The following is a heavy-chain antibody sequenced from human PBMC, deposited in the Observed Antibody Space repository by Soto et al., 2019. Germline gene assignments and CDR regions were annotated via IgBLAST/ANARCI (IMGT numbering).Heavy chain of an antibody. CDR2: IYYSGST. J-gene: IGHJ4*02. V-gene: IGHV4-39*01. Sequence: PSETLSLTCTVSGGSISSSSYYWGWIRQPPGKGLEWIGSIYYSGSTYYNPSLKSRVTISVDTSKNQFSLKLSSVTAADTAVYYCARITMGELSSIDYWGQGTLVTVSS. CDR3: ARITMGELSSIDY. CDR1: GGSISSSSYY. D-gene: IGHD3-16*02.